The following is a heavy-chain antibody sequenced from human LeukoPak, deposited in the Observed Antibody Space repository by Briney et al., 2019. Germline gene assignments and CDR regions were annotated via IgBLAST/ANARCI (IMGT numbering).Heavy chain of an antibody. CDR2: ISWNSGSI. Sequence: PGGSLRLSCAASGFTFDGYAMHWVRQAPGKGLEWVSGISWNSGSIGYADSVKGRFTISRDNAKNSLYLQMNSLRAEDTALYYCAKGAAMARGYFDYWGQGTLVTVSS. CDR3: AKGAAMARGYFDY. D-gene: IGHD5-18*01. V-gene: IGHV3-9*01. CDR1: GFTFDGYA. J-gene: IGHJ4*02.